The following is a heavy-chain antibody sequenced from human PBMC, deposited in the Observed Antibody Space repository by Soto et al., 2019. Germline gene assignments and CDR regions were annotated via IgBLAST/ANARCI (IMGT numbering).Heavy chain of an antibody. CDR2: ISGSGGST. Sequence: GGSLRLSCASSGFTFSSYAMSWVRQAPGKGLEWVSAISGSGGSTYYADSVKGRFTISRDNSKNTLYLQMNSLRAEDTAVYYCAAILEWLLDAFDIWGQGTMVTFSS. CDR1: GFTFSSYA. CDR3: AAILEWLLDAFDI. J-gene: IGHJ3*02. V-gene: IGHV3-23*01. D-gene: IGHD3-3*01.